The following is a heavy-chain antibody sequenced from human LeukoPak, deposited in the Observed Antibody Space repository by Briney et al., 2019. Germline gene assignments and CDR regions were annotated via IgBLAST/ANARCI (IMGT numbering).Heavy chain of an antibody. Sequence: GASVKVSCKASGGTFSSYAISWVRQAPGQGLEWMGGIIPIFGTANYAQKFQGRVTITAEESTSTAYMELSSLRSEDTAVYYCASPGRYCSSTSCSRFDYWGQGTLVTVSS. CDR2: IIPIFGTA. J-gene: IGHJ4*02. V-gene: IGHV1-69*13. CDR3: ASPGRYCSSTSCSRFDY. CDR1: GGTFSSYA. D-gene: IGHD2-2*01.